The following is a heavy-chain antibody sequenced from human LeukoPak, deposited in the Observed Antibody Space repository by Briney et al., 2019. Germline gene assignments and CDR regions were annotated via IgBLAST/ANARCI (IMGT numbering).Heavy chain of an antibody. V-gene: IGHV1-2*02. J-gene: IGHJ4*02. Sequence: ASVKVSCKASGGTFSSYYMHWVRQAPGQGLEWMGWINPNSGGTNYAQKFQGRVTMTRDTSISTAYMELSRLRSDDTAVYYCARANSWNDLDYWGQGTLVTVSS. D-gene: IGHD1-1*01. CDR3: ARANSWNDLDY. CDR2: INPNSGGT. CDR1: GGTFSSYY.